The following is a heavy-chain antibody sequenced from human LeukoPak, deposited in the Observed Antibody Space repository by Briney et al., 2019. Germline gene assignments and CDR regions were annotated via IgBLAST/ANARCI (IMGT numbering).Heavy chain of an antibody. CDR1: GFTCSTYA. Sequence: GGSLRLSCAASGFTCSTYAMNWVRQVPGKGLEWISYISSSRGNAIHYADSVRGRFTISRDNPKNTLYLQMNSLRAEDTAVYFCAKRGVVIRVILVGFHKEAYYFDSWGQGALVTVSS. J-gene: IGHJ4*02. CDR3: AKRGVVIRVILVGFHKEAYYFDS. V-gene: IGHV3-48*01. CDR2: ISSSRGNAI. D-gene: IGHD3-22*01.